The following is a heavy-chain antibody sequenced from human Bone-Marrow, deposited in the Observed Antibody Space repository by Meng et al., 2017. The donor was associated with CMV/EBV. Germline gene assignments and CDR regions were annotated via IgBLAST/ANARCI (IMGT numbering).Heavy chain of an antibody. CDR2: IYPGDSDT. CDR1: GYSFTSYW. D-gene: IGHD3-3*01. Sequence: KVSCKGSGYSFTSYWIGWVRQMPGKGLEWMGIIYPGDSDTRYSPSFQGQVTISADKSISTAYLQWSSLKASDTAIYYCARTYYDFWSGSRRRYNWFAPWGQGTLVTVSS. CDR3: ARTYYDFWSGSRRRYNWFAP. V-gene: IGHV5-51*01. J-gene: IGHJ5*01.